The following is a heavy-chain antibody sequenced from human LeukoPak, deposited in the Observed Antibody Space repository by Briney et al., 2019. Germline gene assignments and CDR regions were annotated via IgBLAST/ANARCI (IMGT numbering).Heavy chain of an antibody. J-gene: IGHJ5*01. D-gene: IGHD5-12*01. CDR1: GFTVSSDC. CDR3: VKDKHRDGYTYGVYDS. V-gene: IGHV3-53*05. Sequence: GGSLRLSCVASGFTVSSDCITWVRQAPGKGLEWVSLIYSSGRTYYSDSVKGRFTISRDNAKNSLDLQMSSLRPEDTALYYCVKDKHRDGYTYGVYDSWGQGTLITVSS. CDR2: IYSSGRT.